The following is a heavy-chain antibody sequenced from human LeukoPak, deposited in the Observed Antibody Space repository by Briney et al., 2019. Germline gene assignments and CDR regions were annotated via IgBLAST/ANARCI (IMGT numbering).Heavy chain of an antibody. CDR2: ISYDGSNK. CDR3: ARVGGRIAAAGTDY. Sequence: GGSLRLSCAASGFTFSSYAMHWVRQAPGKGLEWVAVISYDGSNKYYADSVKGRFTITRANSKTTLYLQMNSLRAEDTAVYYCARVGGRIAAAGTDYWGQGTLVTVSS. J-gene: IGHJ4*02. V-gene: IGHV3-30-3*01. D-gene: IGHD6-13*01. CDR1: GFTFSSYA.